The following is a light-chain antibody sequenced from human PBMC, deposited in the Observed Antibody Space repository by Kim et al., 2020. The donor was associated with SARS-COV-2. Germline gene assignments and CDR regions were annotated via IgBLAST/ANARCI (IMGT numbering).Light chain of an antibody. CDR2: LAS. Sequence: DIQMTQSPSTLSASVGDRVTITCRASESIGTWLAWYQQKPGRAPRLLIYLASTLENGVPSMFSGTRSGSEFSLSITSLQPAVYSSECCQHDDCLPFNFGQGTKLEI. CDR3: QHDDCLPFN. J-gene: IGKJ2*01. V-gene: IGKV1-5*03. CDR1: ESIGTW.